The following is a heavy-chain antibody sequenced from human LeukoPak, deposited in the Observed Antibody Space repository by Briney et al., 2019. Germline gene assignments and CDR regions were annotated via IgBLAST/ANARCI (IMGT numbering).Heavy chain of an antibody. CDR1: GFTFSSYW. V-gene: IGHV3-7*01. D-gene: IGHD3-10*01. Sequence: GGSLRLSCAASGFTFSSYWMSWVRQAPGKGLEWVANIKQDGSEKYYVDSVKGRFTISRDNAKNSLYLQMNSLRAEDTAVYYCASLYYYGSGSYFDYWGQGTLVTVSS. J-gene: IGHJ4*02. CDR3: ASLYYYGSGSYFDY. CDR2: IKQDGSEK.